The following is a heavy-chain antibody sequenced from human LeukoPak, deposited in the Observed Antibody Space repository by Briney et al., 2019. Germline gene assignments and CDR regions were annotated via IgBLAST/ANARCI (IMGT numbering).Heavy chain of an antibody. Sequence: SQTLSLTCTVSGGSISSGDYYWSWIRQPPGTGLEWMGYIYYSGSTYYNPSLKSRVTISVDTSKNQFSLKLSSVTAAATAVYYCARDRLGDPIDYWGQGTLVTVSS. CDR2: IYYSGST. D-gene: IGHD3-16*01. V-gene: IGHV4-30-4*08. J-gene: IGHJ4*02. CDR1: GGSISSGDYY. CDR3: ARDRLGDPIDY.